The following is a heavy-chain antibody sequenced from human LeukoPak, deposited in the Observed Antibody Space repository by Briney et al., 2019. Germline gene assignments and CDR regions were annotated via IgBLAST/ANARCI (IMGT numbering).Heavy chain of an antibody. D-gene: IGHD4-17*01. CDR2: INHSGST. Sequence: PSETLSLTCAVYGGSFSGYYWSWIRQPPGKGLEWIGEINHSGSTNYNPSLKSRVTISVDTSKNQFSLKLSSVTAADTAVYYCARGQGSVDGDYVDYWGQGTLVTVSS. V-gene: IGHV4-34*01. CDR1: GGSFSGYY. CDR3: ARGQGSVDGDYVDY. J-gene: IGHJ4*02.